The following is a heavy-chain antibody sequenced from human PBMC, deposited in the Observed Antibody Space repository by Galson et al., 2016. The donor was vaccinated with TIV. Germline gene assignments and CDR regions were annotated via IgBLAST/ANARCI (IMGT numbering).Heavy chain of an antibody. CDR3: ARWADSGSYYQYFHH. V-gene: IGHV4-31*03. Sequence: TLSLTCNVSGGSISNGGYFWSWIRQHPGKGLEWIGYVYNSGTTFYNPSLKNRVSISVDTSKNHFSLRLSSVTAADTAVYYCARWADSGSYYQYFHHWGQGTLVTVSS. CDR1: GGSISNGGYF. J-gene: IGHJ1*01. CDR2: VYNSGTT. D-gene: IGHD1-26*01.